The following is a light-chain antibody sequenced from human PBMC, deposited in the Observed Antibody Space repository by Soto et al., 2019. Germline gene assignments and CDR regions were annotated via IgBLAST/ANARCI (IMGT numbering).Light chain of an antibody. Sequence: DIPVTQSHSYVSASVGDRANNTCRASQDISNWLTWYQQQPGKAPKLLIYAASTLQSGVPSRFSGSGSGTEFTLTISSLQPEDFATDYCQQLNSYPTFGGVTKVDI. CDR3: QQLNSYPT. V-gene: IGKV1-9*01. CDR1: QDISNW. CDR2: AAS. J-gene: IGKJ4*01.